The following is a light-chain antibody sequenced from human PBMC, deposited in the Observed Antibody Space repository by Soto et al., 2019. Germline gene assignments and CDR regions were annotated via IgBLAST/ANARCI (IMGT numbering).Light chain of an antibody. CDR1: QSLSHSY. V-gene: IGKV3-20*01. CDR3: QQYGISPRT. J-gene: IGKJ1*01. Sequence: EIVLTQSPGTLSLSPGERATLSCRASQSLSHSYLAWYQQTPGQAPRLLIYGVSSRATGIPDRFSGSASGTDFTLTISRLEPEDFAVYYCQQYGISPRTFGQGTKVEIK. CDR2: GVS.